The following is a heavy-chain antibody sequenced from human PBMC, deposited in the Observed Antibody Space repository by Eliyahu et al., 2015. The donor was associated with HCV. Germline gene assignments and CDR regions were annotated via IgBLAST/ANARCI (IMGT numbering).Heavy chain of an antibody. CDR3: AILGSGWPY. D-gene: IGHD6-19*01. CDR1: GFTFTNYP. CDR2: ISGSGGST. J-gene: IGHJ4*02. V-gene: IGHV3-23*01. Sequence: EVQLLESGGGLVQPGGSLRXXCAASGFTFTNYPMSXXRQAPGKGLEWVSTISGSGGSTYYADSVKGRFTISRDNSKNTLFLQMNSLRVEDAAVYYCAILGSGWPYWGQGTLVTVSS.